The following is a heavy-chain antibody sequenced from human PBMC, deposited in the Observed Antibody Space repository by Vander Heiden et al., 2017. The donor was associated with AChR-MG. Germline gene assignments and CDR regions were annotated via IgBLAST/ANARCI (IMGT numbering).Heavy chain of an antibody. CDR3: ARDQEGGSYLNFDD. Sequence: QVQLVESGGGVVQHGRSLRLSCAASGFTFSSYGLHWVRQAPGKRLECVAVICYDGSNTYYAYAVKGRFNISRDNSKNTLYLQMNSLRAEDTALYYCARDQEGGSYLNFDDWGHGTLVTVSS. J-gene: IGHJ4*01. CDR2: ICYDGSNT. CDR1: GFTFSSYG. V-gene: IGHV3-33*01. D-gene: IGHD1-26*01.